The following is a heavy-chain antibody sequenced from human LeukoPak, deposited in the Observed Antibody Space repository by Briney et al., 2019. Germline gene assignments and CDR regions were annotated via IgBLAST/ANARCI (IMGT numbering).Heavy chain of an antibody. CDR3: VSWDGSGN. Sequence: GGSLRLSCAVSGFTFSNYWMTWVRQNPGKGLEWLAAINQDGSEKHYVDSVKGRFTISRDNARNSLYLQMNSLRAEDTAVYYCVSWDGSGNWGQGTLVTVSS. CDR2: INQDGSEK. D-gene: IGHD3-10*01. CDR1: GFTFSNYW. J-gene: IGHJ4*02. V-gene: IGHV3-7*01.